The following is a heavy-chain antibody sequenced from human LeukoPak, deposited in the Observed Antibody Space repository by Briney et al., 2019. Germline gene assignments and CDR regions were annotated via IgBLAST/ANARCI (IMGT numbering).Heavy chain of an antibody. J-gene: IGHJ6*02. Sequence: PGGSLRLSCAASGFTFSNFAMSWVRQAPGKGLEWVSAISSSGGITYYADSVKGRFTISRDNSKNTLYLQMNSLRAEDTAVYYCARKLELPDYYYGMDVWGQGTTVTVSS. CDR1: GFTFSNFA. D-gene: IGHD1-7*01. V-gene: IGHV3-23*01. CDR2: ISSSGGIT. CDR3: ARKLELPDYYYGMDV.